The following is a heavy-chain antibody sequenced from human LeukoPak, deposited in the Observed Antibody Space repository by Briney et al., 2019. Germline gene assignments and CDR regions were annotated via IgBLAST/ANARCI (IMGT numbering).Heavy chain of an antibody. CDR1: GGSVTSYY. D-gene: IGHD2-2*01. V-gene: IGHV4-59*02. CDR2: IHYSGST. Sequence: PSETLSLTCTVSGGSVTSYYGSWIRQLPGKGLEWIGNIHYSGSTKYNPSLESRVTISIDTSKNQFSLKLTSVTAADTAVYYCARGVYTMPDYWGRGTLVTVSS. CDR3: ARGVYTMPDY. J-gene: IGHJ4*02.